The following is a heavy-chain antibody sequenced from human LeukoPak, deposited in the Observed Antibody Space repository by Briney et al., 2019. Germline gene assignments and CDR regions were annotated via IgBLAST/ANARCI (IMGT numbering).Heavy chain of an antibody. V-gene: IGHV1-46*01. J-gene: IGHJ5*02. D-gene: IGHD2-2*01. CDR1: GYTFTSYY. Sequence: ASVKVSCKASGYTFTSYYMHWARQAPGQGLEWMGIINPSGGSTSYAQKFQGRVTMTRDTSRSTVYMELSSLRSEDTAVYYCARGGIYCSSTSCYPNWFDPWGQGTLVTVSS. CDR2: INPSGGST. CDR3: ARGGIYCSSTSCYPNWFDP.